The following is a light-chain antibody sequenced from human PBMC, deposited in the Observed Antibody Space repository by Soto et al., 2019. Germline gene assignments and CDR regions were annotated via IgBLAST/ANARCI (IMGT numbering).Light chain of an antibody. V-gene: IGKV2-28*01. CDR2: LGS. CDR3: MQPLQTPRT. Sequence: DIVMTQSPLSLPVTPGEPASISCRSSQSLLHSNGYNYLDWYLQKPGQSPQLLIYLGSNRSSGVPDRFSVSGSATDFTLKISRVEAEDVGIYYCMQPLQTPRTFGQGTKVEIK. J-gene: IGKJ1*01. CDR1: QSLLHSNGYNY.